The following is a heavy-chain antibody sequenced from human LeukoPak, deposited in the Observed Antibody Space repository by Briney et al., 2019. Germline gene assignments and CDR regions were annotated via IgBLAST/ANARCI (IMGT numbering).Heavy chain of an antibody. D-gene: IGHD3-10*01. Sequence: SETLSLTCAVYGGSFSGYYWSWIRQPAGKGLEWIGRIYTSGSTNYNPSLKSRVTMSVDTSKNQFSLKLSSVTAADTAVYYCAREAPGGWFGDEGNWFDPWGQGTLVTVSS. CDR2: IYTSGST. CDR1: GGSFSGYY. V-gene: IGHV4-4*07. CDR3: AREAPGGWFGDEGNWFDP. J-gene: IGHJ5*02.